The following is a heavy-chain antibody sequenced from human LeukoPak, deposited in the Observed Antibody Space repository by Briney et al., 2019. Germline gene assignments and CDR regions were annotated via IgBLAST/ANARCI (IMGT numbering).Heavy chain of an antibody. CDR3: ASRLNWGPGAFDI. J-gene: IGHJ3*02. Sequence: SETLSLTCAVYGGSFSGYYWSWIRQPPGKGLEWIGEINHSGSTNYNPSLKSRVTISVDTSKNQFSLKLSSVTAADTAVYYCASRLNWGPGAFDIWGQGTMVTASS. CDR2: INHSGST. CDR1: GGSFSGYY. V-gene: IGHV4-34*01. D-gene: IGHD7-27*01.